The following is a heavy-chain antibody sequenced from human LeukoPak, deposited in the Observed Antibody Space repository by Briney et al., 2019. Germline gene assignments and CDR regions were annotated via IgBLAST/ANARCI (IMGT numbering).Heavy chain of an antibody. J-gene: IGHJ4*02. V-gene: IGHV1-2*02. CDR2: INHNSGAT. Sequence: ASVKVSCKTSGYTFTGYYMHWVRQAPGQGLEWMGWINHNSGATNYVQEFQGRVTMTRDTSITTAYMELSGLRSDDTAVYYCAREGREFGPHKLAGFDYWGQGTLVTVSS. CDR1: GYTFTGYY. CDR3: AREGREFGPHKLAGFDY. D-gene: IGHD3-10*01.